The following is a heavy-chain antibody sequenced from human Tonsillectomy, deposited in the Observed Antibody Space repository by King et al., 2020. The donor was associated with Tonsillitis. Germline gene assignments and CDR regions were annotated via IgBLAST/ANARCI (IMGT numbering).Heavy chain of an antibody. Sequence: QVQLQESGPGVVKPSETLSLTCTVSGGSISSSDQYWAWIRQPPGKGLEWIGYMYYSGTIFYNPSLKSRITISGGTSENRFSLKLSSVTAADTAVYFCARSVSGSFDYWGQGALVTVSS. CDR1: GGSISSSDQY. V-gene: IGHV4-39*01. CDR2: MYYSGTI. CDR3: ARSVSGSFDY. D-gene: IGHD6-19*01. J-gene: IGHJ4*02.